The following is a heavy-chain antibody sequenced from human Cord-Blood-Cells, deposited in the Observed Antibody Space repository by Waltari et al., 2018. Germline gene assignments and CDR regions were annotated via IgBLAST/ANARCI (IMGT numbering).Heavy chain of an antibody. J-gene: IGHJ2*01. D-gene: IGHD3-3*01. CDR2: INHSGST. CDR1: GGSFSGYY. V-gene: IGHV4-34*01. Sequence: QVQLQQWGAGLLKPSETLSLTCAVYGGSFSGYYWSWIRQPPGKGLEWIGEINHSGSTNYNPSLKSRVTISVDTSKNQFSLKLSSVTAADTAVYYCARDLRFLEWLHLNWYFDLWGRGTLVTVSS. CDR3: ARDLRFLEWLHLNWYFDL.